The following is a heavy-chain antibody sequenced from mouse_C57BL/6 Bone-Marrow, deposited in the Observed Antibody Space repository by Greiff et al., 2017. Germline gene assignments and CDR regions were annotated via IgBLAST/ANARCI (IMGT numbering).Heavy chain of an antibody. CDR3: TTGSYYGSVFAY. Sequence: EVKLQQSGAELVRPGASVKLSCTASGFNIKDDYMHWVKQRPEQGLEWIGWIDPENGDTEYASKFQGKATITADTSSNTAYLQLSSLTSADTAVYYCTTGSYYGSVFAYWGQGTLVTVSA. D-gene: IGHD1-1*01. CDR1: GFNIKDDY. J-gene: IGHJ3*01. CDR2: IDPENGDT. V-gene: IGHV14-4*01.